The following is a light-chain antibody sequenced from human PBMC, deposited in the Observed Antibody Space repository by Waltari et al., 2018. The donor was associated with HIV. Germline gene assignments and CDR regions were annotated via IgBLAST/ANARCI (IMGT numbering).Light chain of an antibody. CDR3: SSHTSSSPWV. J-gene: IGLJ3*02. V-gene: IGLV2-14*03. Sequence: QSALTQPASVSGSPGQSITISCTGTSSDVGAYIYVSWYQQPPGKAPKLMIYDVINRPSGVSNRCSGSKSGNSASLTISGLQAEDEADYYCSSHTSSSPWVFGGGTKVTVL. CDR1: SSDVGAYIY. CDR2: DVI.